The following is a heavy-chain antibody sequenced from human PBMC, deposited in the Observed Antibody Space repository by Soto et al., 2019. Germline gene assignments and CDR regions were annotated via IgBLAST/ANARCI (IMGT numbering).Heavy chain of an antibody. D-gene: IGHD6-13*01. CDR1: GYTFTSYD. Sequence: ASVNVSCKASGYTFTSYDINWVRQATGQGLEWMGWMNPNSGNTGYAQKFQGRVTMTRNTSISTAYMELSSLRSEDTAVYYCARGPVWQQLVLFYWGQGTLVTVSS. CDR3: ARGPVWQQLVLFY. J-gene: IGHJ4*02. CDR2: MNPNSGNT. V-gene: IGHV1-8*01.